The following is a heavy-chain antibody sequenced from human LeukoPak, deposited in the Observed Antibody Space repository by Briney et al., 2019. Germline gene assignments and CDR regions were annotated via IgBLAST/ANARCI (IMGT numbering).Heavy chain of an antibody. J-gene: IGHJ4*02. CDR1: GYTFTSYG. CDR2: ISAYNGNT. D-gene: IGHD3-3*01. Sequence: ASVKVPCKASGYTFTSYGISWVRQAPGQGLEWMGWISAYNGNTNYAQKLQGRVTMTTDTSTSTAYMELRSLRSDDTAVYYCARGNKRRFLEWLPVDYWGQGTLVTVSS. CDR3: ARGNKRRFLEWLPVDY. V-gene: IGHV1-18*01.